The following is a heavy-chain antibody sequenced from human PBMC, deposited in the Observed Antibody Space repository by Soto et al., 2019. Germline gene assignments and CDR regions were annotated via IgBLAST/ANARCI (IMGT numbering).Heavy chain of an antibody. V-gene: IGHV3-15*01. J-gene: IGHJ4*02. CDR1: GFPFNNAW. D-gene: IGHD1-26*01. Sequence: GGSLRLSCAGSGFPFNNAWMTWVRQAPGQGLEWIGRITSRTYGATTDYAAPVKGRFSISRDDSKNMVFLQMNSLKTEDTAVYYCATDAPNSKWDTGHFDHWGQGTLVTVSS. CDR2: ITSRTYGATT. CDR3: ATDAPNSKWDTGHFDH.